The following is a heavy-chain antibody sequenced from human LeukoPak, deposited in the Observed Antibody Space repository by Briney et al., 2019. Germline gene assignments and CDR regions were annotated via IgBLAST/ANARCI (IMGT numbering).Heavy chain of an antibody. J-gene: IGHJ3*02. CDR1: GYTFTGYY. CDR2: INPNSGGT. CDR3: ARGVQLERRQGAFDI. Sequence: ASVKVSCKASGYTFTGYYMHWVRQAPGQGLEWMGWINPNSGGTNYAHKFQGRVTMTRDTSISTAYMELSRLRSDDTAVYYCARGVQLERRQGAFDIWGQGTMVTVSS. V-gene: IGHV1-2*07. D-gene: IGHD1-1*01.